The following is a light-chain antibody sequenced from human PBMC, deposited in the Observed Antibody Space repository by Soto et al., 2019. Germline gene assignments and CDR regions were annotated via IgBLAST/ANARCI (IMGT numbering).Light chain of an antibody. CDR3: QQSHSLPFT. V-gene: IGKV1-39*01. CDR1: QTIDRA. CDR2: DAS. Sequence: DVQMTQSPPSLSASVGDRVTITCRASQTIDRALNWYQQKPGKAPNLLIYDASNLQSGVPSRFSGSGSGTDFTLTFSSLQPDDFATYSCQQSHSLPFTFGPGTKVDIK. J-gene: IGKJ3*01.